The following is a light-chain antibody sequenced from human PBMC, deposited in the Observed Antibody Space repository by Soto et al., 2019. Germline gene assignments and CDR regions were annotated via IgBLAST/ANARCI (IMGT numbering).Light chain of an antibody. CDR1: QSLAPNY. V-gene: IGKV3-20*01. J-gene: IGKJ1*01. CDR2: DAS. CDR3: QQYDTSPWT. Sequence: EIVLTQSPGTLSLSPGERATLSCGTSQSLAPNYLAWYQQKPGQAPRLLIYDASSRATGIPDRFSGSGSGTDFTLTISRLEPEDFALYFCQQYDTSPWTFGQGTKVDIK.